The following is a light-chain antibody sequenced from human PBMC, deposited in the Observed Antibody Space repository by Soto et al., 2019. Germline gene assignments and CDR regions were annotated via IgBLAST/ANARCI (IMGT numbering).Light chain of an antibody. V-gene: IGKV1-9*01. J-gene: IGKJ2*01. Sequence: IQLTQSPSSLSASVGDRVTITCRASQGINKFLAWYQQRPGKAPQLLVYGASTLQSGVPSRFSGSGSGTDFTLTISSLQPEDVATYYCQQLTNFRFTFGQGTKLYIK. CDR1: QGINKF. CDR3: QQLTNFRFT. CDR2: GAS.